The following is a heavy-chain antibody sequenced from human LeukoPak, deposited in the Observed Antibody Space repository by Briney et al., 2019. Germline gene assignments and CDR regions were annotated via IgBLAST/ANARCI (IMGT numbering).Heavy chain of an antibody. CDR3: ARDSYDILTGYYLFDY. V-gene: IGHV1-18*04. CDR1: GYTFTSYG. D-gene: IGHD3-9*01. CDR2: ISAYNGNT. J-gene: IGHJ4*02. Sequence: GASVKVSCKASGYTFTSYGISWVRQAPGQGLEWMGWISAYNGNTNYAQKLQGRVTMTTDTSTSTAYMELRSLRSDDTAVYYCARDSYDILTGYYLFDYWGQGTLVTVSS.